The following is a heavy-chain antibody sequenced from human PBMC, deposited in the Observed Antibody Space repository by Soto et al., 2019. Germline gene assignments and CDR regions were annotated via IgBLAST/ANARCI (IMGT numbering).Heavy chain of an antibody. D-gene: IGHD2-2*01. CDR1: GGSFSGYY. CDR3: ARGGIVVVPAALRDWFDP. CDR2: INHSGRT. Sequence: QVQLQQWGAGLLKPSETLSLTCAVYGGSFSGYYWSWIRQPPGKGLEWIGEINHSGRTNYNPSLKGRVTLSVDTSKNQFALKLSSVTAADTAVYYCARGGIVVVPAALRDWFDPWGQGTLVTVSS. J-gene: IGHJ5*02. V-gene: IGHV4-34*01.